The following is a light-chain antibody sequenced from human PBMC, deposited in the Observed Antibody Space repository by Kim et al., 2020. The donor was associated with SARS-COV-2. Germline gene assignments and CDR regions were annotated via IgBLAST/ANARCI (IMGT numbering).Light chain of an antibody. CDR3: AAWDDSLNGYVV. CDR2: SNN. Sequence: ELTQPPSASGTPGQRVTISCSGSSANIGSNTVNWYQQHPGTAPKLLIYSNNQRPSGVPDRFSGSKSGTSASLAISGLQSEDEADYYCAAWDDSLNGYVVFGGGTQLTVL. CDR1: SANIGSNT. J-gene: IGLJ2*01. V-gene: IGLV1-44*01.